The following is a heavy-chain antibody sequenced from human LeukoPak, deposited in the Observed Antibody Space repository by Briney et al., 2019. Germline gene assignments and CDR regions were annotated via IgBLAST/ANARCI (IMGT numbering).Heavy chain of an antibody. CDR3: ARVRRYYYGMDV. Sequence: ASVKVSFLASGYTLTDYYIHWVRQAAGQGREWMGWMNPNSGDTNSAQRFQGRVTMTRETSISTAYMELSRLRFDDTAVYYCARVRRYYYGMDVWGQGTTVTV. J-gene: IGHJ6*02. V-gene: IGHV1-2*02. CDR2: MNPNSGDT. CDR1: GYTLTDYY.